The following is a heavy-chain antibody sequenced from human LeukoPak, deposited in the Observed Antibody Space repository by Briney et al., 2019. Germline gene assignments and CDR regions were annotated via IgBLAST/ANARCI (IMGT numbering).Heavy chain of an antibody. CDR3: ARYSGYDYSWLDP. J-gene: IGHJ5*02. CDR1: GYTFTSYD. D-gene: IGHD5-12*01. V-gene: IGHV1-8*01. CDR2: MNPNSGNT. Sequence: ASVKVSCKASGYTFTSYDINWVRQPTGQGLELMGWMNPNSGNTGYAQKFQGRVTLTSHTSMSTAYMELNSLTSEDKAVYYCARYSGYDYSWLDPWGQGTLVTVYS.